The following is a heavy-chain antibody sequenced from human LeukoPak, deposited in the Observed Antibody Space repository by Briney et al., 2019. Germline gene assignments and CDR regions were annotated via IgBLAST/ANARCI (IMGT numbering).Heavy chain of an antibody. J-gene: IGHJ3*02. Sequence: ASVKVSCKASGYTFTGYYMHWVRQAPGQGLEWMGWINPNSGGTNYAQKFQGWVTMTRDTSISTAYMELSRLRSDDTAVYYCARSKIWFGEFNNAFDIWGQGTMVTVSS. CDR1: GYTFTGYY. V-gene: IGHV1-2*04. D-gene: IGHD3-10*01. CDR2: INPNSGGT. CDR3: ARSKIWFGEFNNAFDI.